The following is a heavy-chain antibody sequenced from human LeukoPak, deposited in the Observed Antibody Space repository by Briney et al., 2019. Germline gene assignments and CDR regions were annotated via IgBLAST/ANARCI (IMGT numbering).Heavy chain of an antibody. D-gene: IGHD1-26*01. CDR3: AIRSGRDYYGVDV. Sequence: PSETLSLTCTVSGGSISSGGYYWSWIRQHPGKGLEWIGYIYYSGSTYYNPSLKSRVTISVDTSKNQSSLKLSSVTAADTAAYYCAIRSGRDYYGVDVWGPGTTVNVPS. CDR1: GGSISSGGYY. CDR2: IYYSGST. J-gene: IGHJ6*02. V-gene: IGHV4-31*03.